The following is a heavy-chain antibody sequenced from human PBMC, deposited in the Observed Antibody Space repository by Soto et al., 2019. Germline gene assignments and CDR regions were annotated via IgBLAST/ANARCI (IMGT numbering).Heavy chain of an antibody. V-gene: IGHV3-23*01. CDR3: AKDFLLVWFGELPNYLDY. D-gene: IGHD3-10*01. CDR1: GFTFSSYT. Sequence: EVQLLESGGGLVEPGGSLRLSCAASGFTFSSYTMSWVRQAPGKGLEWVSAISGSGGSTYYADSVKGRFTISRDNSKNTLYLQMNSLRAEDTAVYYCAKDFLLVWFGELPNYLDYWGQGTLVTVSS. CDR2: ISGSGGST. J-gene: IGHJ4*02.